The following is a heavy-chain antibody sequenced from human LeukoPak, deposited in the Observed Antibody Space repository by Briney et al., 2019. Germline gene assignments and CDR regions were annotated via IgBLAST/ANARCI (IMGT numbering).Heavy chain of an antibody. CDR3: ARARTTRGFDY. J-gene: IGHJ4*02. D-gene: IGHD4-17*01. CDR2: IWYDGSNK. V-gene: IGHV3-33*01. CDR1: GFTFNSYG. Sequence: PGRSLRLSCAASGFTFNSYGIHWVRQAPGKGLEWVAFIWYDGSNKYYADSVKGRFTISRDNSKNTLYLQMNSLRAEGTAVYYCARARTTRGFDYWGQGTLVTVSS.